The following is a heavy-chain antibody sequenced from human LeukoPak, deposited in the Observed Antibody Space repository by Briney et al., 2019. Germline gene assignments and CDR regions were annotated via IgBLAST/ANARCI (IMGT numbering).Heavy chain of an antibody. D-gene: IGHD2/OR15-2a*01. V-gene: IGHV3-15*01. CDR2: IKYDGTT. Sequence: GGSLRLSCAPSGFTFINGWLSWVRQAPGKGREWVGRIKYDGTTDYAAPVKGKFTISRDDSKATLYLQMNSLKTEDTAIYYCTTVSHFYLGGQGTLVTVSS. CDR1: GFTFINGW. CDR3: TTVSHFYL. J-gene: IGHJ4*02.